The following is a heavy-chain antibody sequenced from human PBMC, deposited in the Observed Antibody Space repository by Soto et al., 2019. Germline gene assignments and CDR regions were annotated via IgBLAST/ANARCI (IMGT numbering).Heavy chain of an antibody. J-gene: IGHJ4*02. CDR2: IYYSGST. CDR1: GGSISSYY. V-gene: IGHV4-59*01. Sequence: SETLSLTCTVSGGSISSYYWSWIRQPPGKGLEWIGYIYYSGSTNYNPSLKSRVTISVDTSKNQFSLKLSSVTAADTAVYYCAREYDILTGYYSHWGQGTLVTVSS. CDR3: AREYDILTGYYSH. D-gene: IGHD3-9*01.